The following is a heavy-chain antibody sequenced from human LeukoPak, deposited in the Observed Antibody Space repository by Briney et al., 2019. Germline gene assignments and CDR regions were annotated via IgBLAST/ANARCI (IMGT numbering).Heavy chain of an antibody. D-gene: IGHD6-6*01. V-gene: IGHV3-48*03. J-gene: IGHJ3*02. CDR1: EFTFTSYE. CDR3: ARGPSIAARYDAFDI. Sequence: GGPLRLSCAASEFTFTSYELNWVRQAPGKGPEWVSYISSSGNTISYADSVKGRFTISRGNAKNSLYLQVISLRAEDTAVYYCARGPSIAARYDAFDIWGQGTMVTVSS. CDR2: ISSSGNTI.